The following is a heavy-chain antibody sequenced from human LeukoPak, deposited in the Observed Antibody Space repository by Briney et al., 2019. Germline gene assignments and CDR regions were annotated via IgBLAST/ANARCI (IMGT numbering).Heavy chain of an antibody. Sequence: GASVKVSCKVSGYTLTELSMHWVRQAPGKGLEWMGGFDPEDGETIYAQKFQGRVTMTEDTSTDTAYMELSSLRSGDTAVYYCATGSQTNWNYVYWGQGTLVTVSS. V-gene: IGHV1-24*01. CDR3: ATGSQTNWNYVY. J-gene: IGHJ4*02. CDR2: FDPEDGET. D-gene: IGHD1-1*01. CDR1: GYTLTELS.